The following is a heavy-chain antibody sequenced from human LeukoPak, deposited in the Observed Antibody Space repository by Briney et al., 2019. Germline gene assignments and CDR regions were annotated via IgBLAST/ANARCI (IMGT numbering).Heavy chain of an antibody. V-gene: IGHV3-23*01. J-gene: IGHJ4*02. CDR1: GFTFSSYA. Sequence: GGSLRLPCAASGFTFSSYAMRWVRQAPGKGLEWVSAISGSGGSTYYADSVKGRFTISRDNSKNTLYLQMNSLRAEDTAVYYCAKGDCSSTSCFSDYWGQGTLVTVSS. CDR3: AKGDCSSTSCFSDY. CDR2: ISGSGGST. D-gene: IGHD2-2*01.